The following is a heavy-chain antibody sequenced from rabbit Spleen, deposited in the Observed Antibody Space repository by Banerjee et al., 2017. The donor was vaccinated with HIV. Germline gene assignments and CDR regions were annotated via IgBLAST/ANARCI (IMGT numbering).Heavy chain of an antibody. D-gene: IGHD1-1*01. V-gene: IGHV1S40*01. CDR2: IDSGNSGFT. Sequence: QSLEESGGDLVKPGASLTLTCKASGVSFSFNSYMCWVRQAPGKGLEWIACIDSGNSGFTYFASWAKGRFTISKTSSTTVTLQMTSLTAADTATYFCARNYVNAFDPWGPGTLVTVS. CDR3: ARNYVNAFDP. CDR1: GVSFSFNSY. J-gene: IGHJ2*01.